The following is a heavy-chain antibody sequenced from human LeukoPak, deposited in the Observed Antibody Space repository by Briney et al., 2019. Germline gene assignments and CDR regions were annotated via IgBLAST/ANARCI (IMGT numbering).Heavy chain of an antibody. CDR3: ARDGLNTMVRGKIHYNYMDV. J-gene: IGHJ6*03. CDR2: IRYDGSNK. V-gene: IGHV3-30*02. D-gene: IGHD3-10*01. CDR1: GFTFSTYG. Sequence: GGSLRLSCAASGFTFSTYGIHWVRQAPGKGLEWVAFIRYDGSNKYYADSVKGRFTISKDNSKNTPFLQMNSLRPEDTAVYYCARDGLNTMVRGKIHYNYMDVWGKGTTVSISS.